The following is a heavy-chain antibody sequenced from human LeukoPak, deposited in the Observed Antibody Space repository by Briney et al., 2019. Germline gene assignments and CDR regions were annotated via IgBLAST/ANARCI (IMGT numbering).Heavy chain of an antibody. J-gene: IGHJ5*02. CDR1: GFTVSSNY. V-gene: IGHV3-74*01. CDR3: ARGGEVLLWFGELSWFDP. D-gene: IGHD3-10*01. CDR2: INSDGSST. Sequence: GGSLRLSCAASGFTVSSNYMSWVRQAPGKGLVWVSRINSDGSSTSYADSVKGRFTISRDNAKNTLYLQMNSLRAEDTAVYYCARGGEVLLWFGELSWFDPWGQGTLVTVSS.